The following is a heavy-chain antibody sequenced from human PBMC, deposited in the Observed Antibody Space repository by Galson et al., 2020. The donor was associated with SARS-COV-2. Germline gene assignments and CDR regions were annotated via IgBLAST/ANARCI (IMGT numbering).Heavy chain of an antibody. D-gene: IGHD6-13*01. J-gene: IGHJ4*02. CDR3: ARATASAGVGRIDY. CDR1: GFNFGGYW. V-gene: IGHV3-74*01. CDR2: ITNDGNTI. Sequence: GESLKISCAASGFNFGGYWMHWVRQVPGQGLVWVSRITNDGNTISYADSVKGRFTISRDTAKNTVYLQMNSLRAEDTAVYYCARATASAGVGRIDYWGQGTLVNVSS.